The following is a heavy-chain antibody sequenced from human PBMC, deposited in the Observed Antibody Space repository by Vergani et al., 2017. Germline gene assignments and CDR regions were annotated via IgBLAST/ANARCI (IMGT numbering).Heavy chain of an antibody. V-gene: IGHV4-61*02. J-gene: IGHJ3*01. CDR3: ARDGGEYDKDALDV. CDR1: GGFFSTGGQS. CDR2: IYTSGAT. D-gene: IGHD2-21*01. Sequence: QVQLQESGPGLVKPSQTLSLTCTVSGGFFSTGGQSWTWLRQSAGKGLEWIGRIYTSGATNYNPSLRSRAIISVDASKKQFALKLSSVTAADTAVYYCARDGGEYDKDALDVWGQGTKVTVTS.